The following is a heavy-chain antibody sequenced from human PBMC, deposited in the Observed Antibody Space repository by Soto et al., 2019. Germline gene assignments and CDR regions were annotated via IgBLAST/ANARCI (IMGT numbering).Heavy chain of an antibody. CDR1: GFSLSSDG. Sequence: QVQLVQSGAEIKKPGASVKVSCKASGFSLSSDGINWVRQAPGQGLEWMGWISPYNDNTNYAQNLQDRVTLTTDTYTSTAYMEVRSLRSGDTAVYYCTRSEVPAAMGGWFDTWGKGTLVTVSS. D-gene: IGHD2-2*01. CDR2: ISPYNDNT. J-gene: IGHJ5*02. CDR3: TRSEVPAAMGGWFDT. V-gene: IGHV1-18*01.